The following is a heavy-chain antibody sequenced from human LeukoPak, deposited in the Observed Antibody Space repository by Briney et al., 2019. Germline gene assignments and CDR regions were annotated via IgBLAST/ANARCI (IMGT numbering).Heavy chain of an antibody. D-gene: IGHD4-17*01. CDR3: ARGSYGYYMDV. CDR1: NYSISNSLY. J-gene: IGHJ6*03. V-gene: IGHV4-38-2*02. Sequence: PSETLSLTCSGSNYSISNSLYWGWLRQPPGKGRDWIGRIYRSGSTFYYPSLKSRVTISLATSTNQFSLKLSSVTAADTAVYFCARGSYGYYMDVWGKGTTVTVSS. CDR2: IYRSGST.